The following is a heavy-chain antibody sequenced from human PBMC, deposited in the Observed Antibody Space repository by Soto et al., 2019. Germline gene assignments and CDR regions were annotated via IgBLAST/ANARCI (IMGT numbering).Heavy chain of an antibody. Sequence: PGGSLRLSCAASGFTFSDYAMSWLRQAPGKGLEWVSSISSTSIYIFYADSVTGRFAISRDNAKNSLYLQMNSLRAEDTAVYYCAREGYYDSSGPSAFDIWGQGTMVT. CDR1: GFTFSDYA. J-gene: IGHJ3*02. CDR2: ISSTSIYI. V-gene: IGHV3-21*01. CDR3: AREGYYDSSGPSAFDI. D-gene: IGHD3-22*01.